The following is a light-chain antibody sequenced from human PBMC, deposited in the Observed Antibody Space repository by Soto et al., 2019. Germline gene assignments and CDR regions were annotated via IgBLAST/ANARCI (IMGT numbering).Light chain of an antibody. CDR1: SSNIGSNT. J-gene: IGLJ2*01. Sequence: QAVVTQPPSASGTPGQRVTISCSGSSSNIGSNTVNWYQQLPGTAPKLLIYSNNQRPSGVPDPFSGSKSGTSASLAISGLQSQDDADYYCAAWDDSLNGAVVFGGGTKLTVL. CDR3: AAWDDSLNGAVV. CDR2: SNN. V-gene: IGLV1-44*01.